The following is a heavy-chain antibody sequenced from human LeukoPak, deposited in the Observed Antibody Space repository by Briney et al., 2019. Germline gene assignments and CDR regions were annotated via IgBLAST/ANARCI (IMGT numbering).Heavy chain of an antibody. D-gene: IGHD3-22*01. CDR2: IIPIFGTA. CDR3: ARAPFHRYYYDSSGPLDY. J-gene: IGHJ4*02. Sequence: ASVKVSCKASGGTFSSYAISWVRQAPGQGLEWMGGIIPIFGTANYAQKFQGRVTITADKSTGTAYMELSSLRSEDTAVYYCARAPFHRYYYDSSGPLDYWGQGTLVTVSS. V-gene: IGHV1-69*06. CDR1: GGTFSSYA.